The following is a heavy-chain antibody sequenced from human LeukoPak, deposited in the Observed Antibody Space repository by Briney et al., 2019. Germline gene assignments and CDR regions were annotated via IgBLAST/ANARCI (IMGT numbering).Heavy chain of an antibody. J-gene: IGHJ4*02. D-gene: IGHD6-19*01. V-gene: IGHV5-10-1*01. CDR3: ARPNSSGWRSTSYFDY. CDR2: IDPSDSYI. Sequence: GESLKISCTGSGYSFSKYWITWVRQMPGKGLEWMGRIDPSDSYINYSPSFQGHVTMSVDKSISTAYLQWSSLKASDTAMYYCARPNSSGWRSTSYFDYWGQGTLVTVSS. CDR1: GYSFSKYW.